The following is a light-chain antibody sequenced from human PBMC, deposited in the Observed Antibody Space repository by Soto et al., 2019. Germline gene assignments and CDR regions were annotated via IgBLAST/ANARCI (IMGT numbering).Light chain of an antibody. J-gene: IGKJ3*01. V-gene: IGKV1-5*01. Sequence: DIHMTQSPSTLSASVGDRVTITCRASQSISNWLAWYQQKPGKAPKLLIYDASSLQSGVPSRFSGSGSGTQFTLTISSLQPDDSATYYCQQYKRATFGPGTKVDIK. CDR1: QSISNW. CDR3: QQYKRAT. CDR2: DAS.